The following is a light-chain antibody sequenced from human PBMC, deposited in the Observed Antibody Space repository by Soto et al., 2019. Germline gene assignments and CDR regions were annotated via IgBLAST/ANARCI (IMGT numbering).Light chain of an antibody. J-gene: IGKJ1*01. Sequence: EIVRTQSPTTLSGCPGEGTILVCMASQSVGNNLAWYQQKPGQAPRLLIYGAYTRATGIPARFSGSGSGTDFTLTIRRLDPEDFAVYFCQQYGSSFPTFGQGTKVDIK. CDR3: QQYGSSFPT. CDR2: GAY. V-gene: IGKV3-15*01. CDR1: QSVGNN.